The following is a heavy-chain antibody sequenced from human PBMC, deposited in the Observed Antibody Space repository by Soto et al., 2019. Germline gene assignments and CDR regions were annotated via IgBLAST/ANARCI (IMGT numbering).Heavy chain of an antibody. Sequence: QVQLVQSGAEVKKPGSSVKVCCKASGGTFSSYTISWVRQAPGQGLEWMGRIIPILGIANYAQKFQGRVTITADKSTSTAYLALSSLRSEDTAVYYCAREGLRWRHWYFDLWGRGTLVTVSS. CDR2: IIPILGIA. J-gene: IGHJ2*01. D-gene: IGHD4-17*01. V-gene: IGHV1-69*08. CDR3: AREGLRWRHWYFDL. CDR1: GGTFSSYT.